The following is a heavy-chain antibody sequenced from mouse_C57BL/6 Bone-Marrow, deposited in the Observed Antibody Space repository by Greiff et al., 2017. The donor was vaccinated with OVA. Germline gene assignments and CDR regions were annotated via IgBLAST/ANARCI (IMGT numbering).Heavy chain of an antibody. J-gene: IGHJ2*01. CDR2: IYPGDGDT. Sequence: QVQLQQPGAELVKPGASVKLSCKASGYTFTSYWMHWVKQRPGRGLEWIGRIYPGDGDTNYNGKFKGKATLTADKSSSTAYMQLSSLTSEDSAVYFCARHEDGYYASYFDYWGQGTTLTVSS. CDR1: GYTFTSYW. D-gene: IGHD2-3*01. CDR3: ARHEDGYYASYFDY. V-gene: IGHV1-82*01.